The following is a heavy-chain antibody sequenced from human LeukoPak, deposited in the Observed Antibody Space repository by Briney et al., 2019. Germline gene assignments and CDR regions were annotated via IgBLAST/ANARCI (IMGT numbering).Heavy chain of an antibody. CDR3: ATPGRRWDYFDY. J-gene: IGHJ4*02. D-gene: IGHD5-24*01. Sequence: SGGSLRLSCVASGFTLGSYAMSWVRQAPGKGLEWIGRIKTKTDGGTTDYAAPVKGRFTILRDDSKNTVYLQMNSLKIEDTAVYSCATPGRRWDYFDYWGRGTLVTVSP. V-gene: IGHV3-15*01. CDR1: GFTLGSYA. CDR2: IKTKTDGGTT.